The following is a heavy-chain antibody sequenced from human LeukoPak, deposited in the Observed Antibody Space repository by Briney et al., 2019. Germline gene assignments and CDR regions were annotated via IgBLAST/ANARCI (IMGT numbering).Heavy chain of an antibody. V-gene: IGHV3-15*01. CDR2: IKSKTDGGTT. CDR3: AKDQAQLRYFDWLSPFFDY. J-gene: IGHJ4*02. CDR1: GFTFSNAW. Sequence: PGGSLRLSCAASGFTFSNAWMSWVRQAPGKGLEWVGRIKSKTDGGTTDYAAPVKGRFTISRDDSKNTLYLQMNSLKTEDTAVYYCAKDQAQLRYFDWLSPFFDYWGQGTLVTVSS. D-gene: IGHD3-9*01.